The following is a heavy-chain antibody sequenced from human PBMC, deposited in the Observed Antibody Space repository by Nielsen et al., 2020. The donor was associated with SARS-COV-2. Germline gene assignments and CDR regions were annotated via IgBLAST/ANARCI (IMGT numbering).Heavy chain of an antibody. CDR1: GGSISGGGYY. CDR3: ARGGHKSWNVYYYDSRGHAFDI. Sequence: SETLSLTCTVSGGSISGGGYYWSWIRQHPGKGLEWIGYIYYSGNTYYNPSLKSRVTISADTSKNQFSLKLSSVTAADTAVYYCARGGHKSWNVYYYDSRGHAFDIWGQGTMVTVSS. D-gene: IGHD3-22*01. J-gene: IGHJ3*02. CDR2: IYYSGNT. V-gene: IGHV4-31*03.